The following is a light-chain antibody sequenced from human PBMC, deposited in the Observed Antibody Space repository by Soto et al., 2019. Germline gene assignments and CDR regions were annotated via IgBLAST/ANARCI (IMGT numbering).Light chain of an antibody. Sequence: EIVMTQSPATLSVSPGERATLSCRASQSVSSKLAWYQQKPGQAPRLLIFGASTRATGIPARFRGSGSGTEFTLTISSLQSEDFAIYYCQQYNSWPPWTFGQGTKVEIK. CDR2: GAS. V-gene: IGKV3-15*01. CDR3: QQYNSWPPWT. J-gene: IGKJ1*01. CDR1: QSVSSK.